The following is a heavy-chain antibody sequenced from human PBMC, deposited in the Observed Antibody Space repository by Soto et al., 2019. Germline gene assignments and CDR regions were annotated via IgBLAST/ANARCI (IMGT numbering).Heavy chain of an antibody. D-gene: IGHD3-10*01. CDR1: GGSISSYY. J-gene: IGHJ6*03. V-gene: IGHV4-59*01. CDR3: ARVRPFYYYGSAGGNYMDV. CDR2: IYYSGST. Sequence: QVQLQESGPGLVKPSETLSLTCTVSGGSISSYYWSWIRQPPGKGLEWIGYIYYSGSTNYNPSLKSRVTISVDTSKNQFSLKLSSVTAADTAVYYCARVRPFYYYGSAGGNYMDVWGKGTTVTVSS.